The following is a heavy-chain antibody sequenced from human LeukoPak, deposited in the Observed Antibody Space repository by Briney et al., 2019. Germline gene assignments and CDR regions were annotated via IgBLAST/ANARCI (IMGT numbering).Heavy chain of an antibody. CDR1: GFTFDDYG. V-gene: IGHV3-20*04. D-gene: IGHD3-10*01. J-gene: IGHJ6*03. CDR3: ARGGSGSYYNYYYYMDV. CDR2: INWNGGST. Sequence: PGGSLRLSCAASGFTFDDYGMSWVRQAPGKGLEWVSGINWNGGSTGYVDSVKGRFTISRDNAKNSLYLQMNSLSAEDTALYYCARGGSGSYYNYYYYMDVWGKGTTVTVSS.